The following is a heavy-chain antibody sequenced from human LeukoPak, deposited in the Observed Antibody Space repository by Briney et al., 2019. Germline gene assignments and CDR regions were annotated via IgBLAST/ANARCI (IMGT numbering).Heavy chain of an antibody. V-gene: IGHV1-18*01. D-gene: IGHD3-22*01. CDR1: SYG. CDR3: ARDLIPIYYYDSSGYYPGDY. J-gene: IGHJ4*02. CDR2: XXXXXGNT. Sequence: SYGISXXRQAPXQXXXGXXXXXXXXGNTSYAQKLQGRVTMTTDTSTSTAYMELRSLRSDDTAVYYCARDLIPIYYYDSSGYYPGDYWGQGTLVTVSS.